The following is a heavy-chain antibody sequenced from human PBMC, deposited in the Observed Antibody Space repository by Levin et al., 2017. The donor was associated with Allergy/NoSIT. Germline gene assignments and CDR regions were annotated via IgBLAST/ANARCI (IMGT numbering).Heavy chain of an antibody. D-gene: IGHD3-22*01. Sequence: GESLKISCAASGFIFSEYEMNWVRQAPGKEPEWLAYISGSGQTIDYADSVQGRFSISRDNDKSSLYLQMNSLRAEDTAVYYCGSPLSGYYDSGSYIRHWGQGTLVTVSS. CDR2: ISGSGQTI. CDR3: GSPLSGYYDSGSYIRH. V-gene: IGHV3-48*03. J-gene: IGHJ4*02. CDR1: GFIFSEYE.